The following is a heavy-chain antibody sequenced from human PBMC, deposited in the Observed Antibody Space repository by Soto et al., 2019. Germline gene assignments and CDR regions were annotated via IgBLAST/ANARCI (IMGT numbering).Heavy chain of an antibody. J-gene: IGHJ4*02. CDR2: IYWNDDK. CDR1: GFSLSTNGVS. Sequence: SGPTLVNPTQTLTLTCTFSGFSLSTNGVSVGWIRQPPGKALEWLALIYWNDDKRYSPSLKSRLTITKDTSKNHVVLTMTNMDPVDTAAYYCARSYCSSSSCYKGFDYWGQGTLVTVSS. V-gene: IGHV2-5*01. D-gene: IGHD2-2*02. CDR3: ARSYCSSSSCYKGFDY.